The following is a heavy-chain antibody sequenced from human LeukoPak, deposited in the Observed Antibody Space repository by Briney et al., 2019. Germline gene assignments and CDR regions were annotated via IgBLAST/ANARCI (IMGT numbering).Heavy chain of an antibody. J-gene: IGHJ5*02. Sequence: PSETLSLTCTVSGGSISSNSYSWGWIRQPPGKGLEWIASMSYSGSTYYNPSLKSRVTISEDTSKNQFSLKLSSVTAADTAVYYCARGNYDYVWGSSNWFDPWGQGTLVTVSS. D-gene: IGHD3-16*01. CDR1: GGSISSNSYS. CDR2: MSYSGST. V-gene: IGHV4-39*07. CDR3: ARGNYDYVWGSSNWFDP.